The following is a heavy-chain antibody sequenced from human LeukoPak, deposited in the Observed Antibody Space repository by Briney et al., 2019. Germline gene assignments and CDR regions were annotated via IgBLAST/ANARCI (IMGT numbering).Heavy chain of an antibody. D-gene: IGHD1-26*01. CDR2: VQYSGNT. Sequence: SETLSLTCNVSGGSISTYYWSWVRQSPGKGLELIGCVQYSGNTKYNPLFKSRVTISVDTSKNQFSLRLSSVTTADTAMYFCARGINVGATSYWGQGTLVSVSA. J-gene: IGHJ4*02. CDR3: ARGINVGATSY. CDR1: GGSISTYY. V-gene: IGHV4-59*01.